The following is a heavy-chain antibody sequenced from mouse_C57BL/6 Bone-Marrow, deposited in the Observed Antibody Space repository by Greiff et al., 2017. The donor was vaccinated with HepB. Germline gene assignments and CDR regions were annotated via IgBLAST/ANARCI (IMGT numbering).Heavy chain of an antibody. V-gene: IGHV2-6*01. CDR1: GFSLTSYG. D-gene: IGHD2-4*01. Sequence: VQLQQSGPGLVAPSQSLSITCTVSGFSLTSYGVDWVRQSPGKGLEWLGVIWGVGSTNYNSALKSRLSISKDNSKSQVFLKMNSLQTDDTAMYYCASDRGLRRFAYWGQGTLVTVSA. CDR3: ASDRGLRRFAY. CDR2: IWGVGST. J-gene: IGHJ3*01.